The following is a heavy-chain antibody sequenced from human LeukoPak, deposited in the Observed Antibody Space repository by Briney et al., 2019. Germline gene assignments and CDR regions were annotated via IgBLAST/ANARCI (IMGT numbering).Heavy chain of an antibody. CDR2: INPNSGGT. J-gene: IGHJ4*02. CDR3: ARSSSGYFDY. V-gene: IGHV1-2*06. Sequence: WMGRINPNSGGTNYAQKFQGRVTMTRDTSISTAYMELSRLRSDDTAVYYCARSSSGYFDYWGQGTLVTVSS.